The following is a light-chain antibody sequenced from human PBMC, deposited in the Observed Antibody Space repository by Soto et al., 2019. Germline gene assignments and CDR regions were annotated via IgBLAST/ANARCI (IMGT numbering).Light chain of an antibody. CDR3: SSYTSSSTLLYV. CDR1: SSDVGGYNY. V-gene: IGLV2-14*01. Sequence: QSVLNQPASVSGSPVQSIPISCTGTSSDVGGYNYVSWYQQHPGKAPKLMIYDVSNRPSGVSNRFSGSKSGNTASLTISGLQAEDEADYYCSSYTSSSTLLYVFGTGTKVTVL. J-gene: IGLJ1*01. CDR2: DVS.